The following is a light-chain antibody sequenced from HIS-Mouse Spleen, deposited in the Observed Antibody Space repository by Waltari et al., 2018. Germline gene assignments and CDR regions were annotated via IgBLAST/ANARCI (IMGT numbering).Light chain of an antibody. Sequence: QSALTQPASVSGSPGQPITISCPGTRSDVGSYNLVPLYQQHPGKAPKPMIYEGSKRPSGVSNRFSGSKSGNTASLTISGLQAEDEADYYCCSYAGSSTFLYVFGTGTKVTVL. CDR2: EGS. CDR3: CSYAGSSTFLYV. CDR1: RSDVGSYNL. J-gene: IGLJ1*01. V-gene: IGLV2-23*03.